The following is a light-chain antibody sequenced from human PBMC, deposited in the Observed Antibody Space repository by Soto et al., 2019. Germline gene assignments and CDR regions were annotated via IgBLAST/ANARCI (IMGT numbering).Light chain of an antibody. CDR1: QSVSSN. CDR3: QQYNDWPPIT. J-gene: IGKJ5*01. CDR2: GAS. V-gene: IGKV3-15*01. Sequence: EIVMRHSLATLSVSKGEEATLSCGASQSVSSNLAWYQQKPGQAPRLLIYGASTRATGIPARFSGSGSGTEFTLTISSLQSEDFAVYYCQQYNDWPPITFGQGTLLEVK.